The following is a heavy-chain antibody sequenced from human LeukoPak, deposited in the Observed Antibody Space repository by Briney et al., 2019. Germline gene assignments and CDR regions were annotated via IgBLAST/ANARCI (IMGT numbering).Heavy chain of an antibody. D-gene: IGHD2-15*01. CDR2: ISWNSGSI. CDR1: GFTFDDYA. V-gene: IGHV3-9*01. CDR3: ATAKGSGTYYGMDV. Sequence: PGRSLRLSCAASGFTFDDYAMHWVRQAPGKGLEWVSGISWNSGSIGYADSVKVRFTISRDNAKTSLYLQMNSLRAKYTSLYYCATAKGSGTYYGMDVWGQGTTVPVSS. J-gene: IGHJ6*02.